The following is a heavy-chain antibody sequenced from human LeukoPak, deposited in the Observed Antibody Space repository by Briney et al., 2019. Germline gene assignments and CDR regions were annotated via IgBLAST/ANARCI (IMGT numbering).Heavy chain of an antibody. CDR2: IYYSGST. CDR1: GGSISSYY. V-gene: IGHV4-59*01. D-gene: IGHD3-22*01. J-gene: IGHJ6*02. Sequence: PETLSLTCTVSGGSISSYYWSWIRQPPGKGLEWIGYIYYSGSTNYNPSLKSRVTISVDTSKNQLSLKLSSVTAADTAVYYCARAPGYYDSSGYPYGMDVWGQGTTVTVSS. CDR3: ARAPGYYDSSGYPYGMDV.